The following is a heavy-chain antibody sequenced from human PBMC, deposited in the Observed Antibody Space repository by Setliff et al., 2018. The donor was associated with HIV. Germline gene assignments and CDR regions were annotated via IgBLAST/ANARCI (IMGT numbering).Heavy chain of an antibody. J-gene: IGHJ4*02. CDR3: VRDYPYAVAESRFGY. CDR2: INIDSGHT. CDR1: GYSFTAYG. V-gene: IGHV1-2*02. D-gene: IGHD6-19*01. Sequence: ASVKVSCKASGYSFTAYGISWVRQAPGQGFEWMGWINIDSGHTNYVQKFQGRVTMTRDTSTNTAYMELRSLLSDDSAIYYCVRDYPYAVAESRFGYWGQGTLVTVSS.